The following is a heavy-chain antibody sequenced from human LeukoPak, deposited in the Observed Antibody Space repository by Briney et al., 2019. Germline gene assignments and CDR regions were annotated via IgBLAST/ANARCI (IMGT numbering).Heavy chain of an antibody. V-gene: IGHV3-23*01. CDR3: TKDLMTGFSSGWYFAY. CDR1: GFSFNGYA. J-gene: IGHJ4*02. Sequence: GGSLRLSCEGSGFSFNGYAMSWVRQAPGKGLEWVAVTGGSDNNTHYADSVKGRFTISRDNSENRLFLQMNSLRTDDSALYYCTKDLMTGFSSGWYFAYWGQGALVTVSS. D-gene: IGHD6-19*01. CDR2: TGGSDNNT.